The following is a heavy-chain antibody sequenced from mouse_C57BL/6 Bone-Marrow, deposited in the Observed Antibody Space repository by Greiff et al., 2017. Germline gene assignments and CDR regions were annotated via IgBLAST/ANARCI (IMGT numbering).Heavy chain of an antibody. CDR1: GYTFPDYN. V-gene: IGHV1-18*01. CDR2: INPNNGGT. Sequence: VQLKQSGPELVKPGASVKIPCKASGYTFPDYNMDWVKQSHGKSLEWIGDINPNNGGTIYNQKFKGKATWTVDKASSTAYMELRSLTSEDTAVYYCARGAQARAMDYWGQGTSVTVSS. CDR3: ARGAQARAMDY. J-gene: IGHJ4*01. D-gene: IGHD3-2*02.